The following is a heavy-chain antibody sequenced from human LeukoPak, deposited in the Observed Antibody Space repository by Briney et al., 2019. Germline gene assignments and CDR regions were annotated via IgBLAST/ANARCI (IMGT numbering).Heavy chain of an antibody. CDR3: VKDVVFVHYFAS. CDR1: GFAFDEFA. CDR2: ISGRVT. Sequence: GGSLRLSCATSGFAFDEFARSWVRQAPGKGLEWVSSISGRVTFYADSVKGRFTISKDSSKNTLVLQMNGLRNDDTALYYCVKDVVFVHYFASWGQGTLVTVST. V-gene: IGHV3-23*01. D-gene: IGHD6-6*01. J-gene: IGHJ4*02.